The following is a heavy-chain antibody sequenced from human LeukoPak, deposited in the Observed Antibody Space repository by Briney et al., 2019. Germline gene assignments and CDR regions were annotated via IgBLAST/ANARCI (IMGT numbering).Heavy chain of an antibody. CDR1: GFTFSSYA. Sequence: GGSLRLSCAASGFTFSSYAMSWVRQAPGKGLEWVSAIGGSGGRSYYADSVKGRFTISRDNSKNTLYLQMNSLRAEDTAVYYCAKDHDGDYFDYWGQGTLVTVSS. V-gene: IGHV3-23*01. J-gene: IGHJ4*02. CDR2: IGGSGGRS. D-gene: IGHD4-17*01. CDR3: AKDHDGDYFDY.